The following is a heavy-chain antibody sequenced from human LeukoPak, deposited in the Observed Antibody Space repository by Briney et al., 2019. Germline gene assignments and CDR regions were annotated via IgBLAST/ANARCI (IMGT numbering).Heavy chain of an antibody. CDR2: ISYGTT. J-gene: IGHJ5*02. CDR1: GDALRTYF. D-gene: IGHD2-8*01. V-gene: IGHV4-59*01. CDR3: ARDQAHTYGRFFDP. Sequence: SETLSLTRSVSGDALRTYFWNWIREIPGKGLEWIGYISYGTTNYNPSLKSRVTISVDTSRNQFSLKLTSVTAEDTAVYFCARDQAHTYGRFFDPWSQGTLVTVSS.